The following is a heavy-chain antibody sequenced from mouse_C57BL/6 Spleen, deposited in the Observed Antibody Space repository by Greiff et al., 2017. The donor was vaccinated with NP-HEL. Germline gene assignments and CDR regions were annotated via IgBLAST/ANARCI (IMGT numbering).Heavy chain of an antibody. CDR1: GYTFTSYW. Sequence: QVQLQPGAELVKPGASVKMSCKASGYTFTSYWITWVKQRPGQGLEWIGDIYPGSGSTNYNEKFKSKATLTVDTSSSTAYMQLSSLTSEDSAVYYCAGYDYDEGYAMDYWGQGTSVTVSS. J-gene: IGHJ4*01. CDR2: IYPGSGST. D-gene: IGHD2-4*01. V-gene: IGHV1-55*01. CDR3: AGYDYDEGYAMDY.